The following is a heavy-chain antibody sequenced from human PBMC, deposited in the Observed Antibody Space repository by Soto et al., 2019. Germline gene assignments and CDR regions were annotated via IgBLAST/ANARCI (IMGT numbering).Heavy chain of an antibody. J-gene: IGHJ1*01. Sequence: SETLSLTCTVSGGSISSYYWSWIRQPPGKGLEWIGYIYYSGSTNYNPSLKSRVTISVDTSKNQFSLKLSSVTAADTAVYYCATTGGIVVVPAALGASAEYFQHWGQGTLVTVS. V-gene: IGHV4-59*08. CDR1: GGSISSYY. CDR2: IYYSGST. CDR3: ATTGGIVVVPAALGASAEYFQH. D-gene: IGHD2-2*01.